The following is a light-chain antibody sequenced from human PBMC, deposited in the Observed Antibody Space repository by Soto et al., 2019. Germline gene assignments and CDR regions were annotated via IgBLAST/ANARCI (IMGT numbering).Light chain of an antibody. J-gene: IGKJ5*01. CDR1: QSVSSTY. CDR2: GAS. CDR3: QQYGSSPPVT. V-gene: IGKV3-20*01. Sequence: ESVLTQSPGTVSLSPGERATLSCRASQSVSSTYLAWYQQRPGQAPRLLIYGASGRATGIPDRFSGSGSGTDFTLTISRLEPEDFAVYYCQQYGSSPPVTFGQGTRLEIK.